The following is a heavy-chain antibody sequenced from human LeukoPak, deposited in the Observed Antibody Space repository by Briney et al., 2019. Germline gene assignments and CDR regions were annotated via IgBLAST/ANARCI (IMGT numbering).Heavy chain of an antibody. J-gene: IGHJ5*02. Sequence: SETLPLTCTVSGGSISSSSYYWGWIRQPPGKGLEWIGSIYYSGSTYYNPSLKSRVTISVDTSKNQFSLKLSSVTAADTAVYYCARQGPWFDPWGQGTLVTVSS. CDR2: IYYSGST. CDR3: ARQGPWFDP. CDR1: GGSISSSSYY. V-gene: IGHV4-39*01.